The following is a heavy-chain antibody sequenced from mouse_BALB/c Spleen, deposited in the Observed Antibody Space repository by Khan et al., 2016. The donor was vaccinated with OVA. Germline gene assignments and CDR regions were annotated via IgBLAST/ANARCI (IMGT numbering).Heavy chain of an antibody. CDR3: ARPYYGSAWFAY. Sequence: VQLKESGPGLVAPSQSLSIICTVSGFSLTSYGVHWVRQPPGKGLEWLGVMWAGGSTNYNSALMSRLSISIDNSKSQVFLKMNSLQTDDTAMYYCARPYYGSAWFAYWGQGTLVTGSA. J-gene: IGHJ3*01. CDR1: GFSLTSYG. CDR2: MWAGGST. D-gene: IGHD1-1*01. V-gene: IGHV2-9*02.